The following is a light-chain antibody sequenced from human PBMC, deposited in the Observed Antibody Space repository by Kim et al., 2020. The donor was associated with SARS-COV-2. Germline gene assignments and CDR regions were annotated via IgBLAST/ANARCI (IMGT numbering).Light chain of an antibody. J-gene: IGLJ3*02. Sequence: QSALTQPASVSGSPGQSITISCSGTSSDIGSYDYVSWYQQYPGKAPKVLIYDVSDRPSGISNRFSGSKSGNTASLTISGLQAEDEADYYCSSYAAGDTVVFGGGTQLTVL. CDR1: SSDIGSYDY. CDR3: SSYAAGDTVV. V-gene: IGLV2-14*01. CDR2: DVS.